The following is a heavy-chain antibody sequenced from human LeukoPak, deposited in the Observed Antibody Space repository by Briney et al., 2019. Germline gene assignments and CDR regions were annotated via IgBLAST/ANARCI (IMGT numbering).Heavy chain of an antibody. CDR1: GFTFGDYA. V-gene: IGHV4-34*01. Sequence: GSLRLSCTASGFTFGDYAMSWFRQPPGKGLEWIGEINHSGSTNYNPSLKSRVTISVDTSKNQFSLKLSSVTAADTAVYYCARATRKYYYYMDVWGKGTTVTVSS. J-gene: IGHJ6*03. CDR3: ARATRKYYYYMDV. CDR2: INHSGST.